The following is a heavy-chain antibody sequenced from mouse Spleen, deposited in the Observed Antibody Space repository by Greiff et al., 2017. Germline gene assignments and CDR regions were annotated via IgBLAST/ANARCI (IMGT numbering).Heavy chain of an antibody. D-gene: IGHD4-1*01. CDR3: ARLDWDY. CDR1: GFTFSSYA. CDR2: ISSGGGNT. V-gene: IGHV5-9*01. Sequence: EVMLVESGGGLVKLGGSLKLSCAASGFTFSSYAMSWVRQTPEKRLEWVATISSGGGNTYYPDSVKGRFTISRDNAKNTLYLQMSSLKSEDTAMYYCARLDWDYWGQGTTLTVSS. J-gene: IGHJ2*01.